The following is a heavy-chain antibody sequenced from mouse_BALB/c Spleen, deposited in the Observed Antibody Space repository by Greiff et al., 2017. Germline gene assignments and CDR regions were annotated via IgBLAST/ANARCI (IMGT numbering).Heavy chain of an antibody. CDR1: GFTFSSYA. Sequence: EVQGVESGGGLVKPGGSLKLSCAASGFTFSSYAMSWVRQTPEKRLEWVASISSGGSTYYPDSVKGRFTISRDNARNILYLQMSSLRSEDTAMYYCARAGDYDAPYWGQGTLVTVSA. CDR2: ISSGGST. J-gene: IGHJ3*01. V-gene: IGHV5-6-5*01. D-gene: IGHD2-4*01. CDR3: ARAGDYDAPY.